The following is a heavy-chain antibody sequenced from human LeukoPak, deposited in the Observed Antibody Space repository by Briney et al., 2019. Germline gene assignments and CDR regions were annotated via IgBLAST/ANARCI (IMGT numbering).Heavy chain of an antibody. CDR1: GFTFSSYA. CDR2: ISSTGGST. Sequence: GGSLRLSCAASGFTFSSYAMHWVRQAPGRGLEYISAISSTGGSTYYAKSVKGRFTISRDNSKNTLYLQMGSLRAEDMGVYCCARDSTTRGVDYWGQGTLVTVSS. J-gene: IGHJ4*02. CDR3: ARDSTTRGVDY. D-gene: IGHD4-17*01. V-gene: IGHV3-64*01.